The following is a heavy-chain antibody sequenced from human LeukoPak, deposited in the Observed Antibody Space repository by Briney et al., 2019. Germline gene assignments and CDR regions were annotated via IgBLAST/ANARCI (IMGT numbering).Heavy chain of an antibody. V-gene: IGHV1-69*02. J-gene: IGHJ5*02. Sequence: ASVKVSCKASGGTFSSYTISWVRQAPGQGLEWVGRIIPILGIANYAQKFQGRVTITADKSTSTAYMELSSLRSEDTAVYYCARGYCGSTSCYLYWFDPWGQGTLVTVSS. CDR1: GGTFSSYT. CDR3: ARGYCGSTSCYLYWFDP. D-gene: IGHD2-2*01. CDR2: IIPILGIA.